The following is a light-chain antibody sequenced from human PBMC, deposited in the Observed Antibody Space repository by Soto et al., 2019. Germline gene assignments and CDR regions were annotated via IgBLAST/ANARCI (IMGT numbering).Light chain of an antibody. CDR2: RAS. Sequence: DIQMTQSPSSLSASVGDRVTITCRASQSISTWLAWFQQKPGKAPKLLIYRASSLEGGAPSRFSGSGSGTEFTLTISSLQPDDFATYYCQQSYSTPITFGQGTRLEIK. CDR3: QQSYSTPIT. V-gene: IGKV1-5*03. J-gene: IGKJ5*01. CDR1: QSISTW.